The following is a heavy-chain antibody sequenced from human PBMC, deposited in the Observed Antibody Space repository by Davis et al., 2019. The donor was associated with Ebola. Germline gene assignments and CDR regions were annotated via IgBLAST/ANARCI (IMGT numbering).Heavy chain of an antibody. CDR1: GGTFSSSA. J-gene: IGHJ4*02. Sequence: AASVKVSCKASGGTFSSSAFSWVRQAPGQGLEWMGGIIPIFGTANYAQKFQGRVTITADESTSTAYMELSSLRSEDTAVYFCARGYGSGSDYEDYWGQGTLVTVAS. V-gene: IGHV1-69*13. CDR2: IIPIFGTA. D-gene: IGHD3-10*01. CDR3: ARGYGSGSDYEDY.